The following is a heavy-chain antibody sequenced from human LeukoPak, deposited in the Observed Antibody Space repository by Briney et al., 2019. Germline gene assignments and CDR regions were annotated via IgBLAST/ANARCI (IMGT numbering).Heavy chain of an antibody. V-gene: IGHV4-61*02. D-gene: IGHD3-3*01. CDR2: IYTSGST. CDR1: GGSISSGSYY. CDR3: AVGYDFWSGPYYFDY. Sequence: SETLSLTCTVSGGSISSGSYYWSWIRQPAGKGLEWIGRIYTSGSTNYNPSLKSRVTISVDTSNNQFSLKLSSVTAADTAVYYCAVGYDFWSGPYYFDYWGQGTLVTVSS. J-gene: IGHJ4*02.